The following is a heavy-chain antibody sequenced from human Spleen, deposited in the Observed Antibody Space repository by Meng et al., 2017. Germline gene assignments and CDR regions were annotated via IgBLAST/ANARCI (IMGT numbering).Heavy chain of an antibody. CDR2: TYYGSKWSH. CDR3: ARYSGPLDY. CDR1: GDSVSSNRAA. D-gene: IGHD5-12*01. V-gene: IGHV6-1*01. J-gene: IGHJ4*02. Sequence: QVQLQQSGPGLVKLSQTLSSTCAIAGDSVSSNRAAWSWIRQPPSRGLEWLGRTYYGSKWSHDYAVSVKSRITINADTSKNQFSLQLNSVTPEDTAVYYCARYSGPLDYWGQGTLVTVSS.